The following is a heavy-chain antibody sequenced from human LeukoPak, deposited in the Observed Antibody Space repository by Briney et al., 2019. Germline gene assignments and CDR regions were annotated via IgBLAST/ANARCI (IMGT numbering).Heavy chain of an antibody. CDR1: GYTFTGYY. J-gene: IGHJ6*02. CDR2: INPNSGGT. CDR3: AGTMVRGVHSLDV. Sequence: ASVKVSCKASGYTFTGYYMHWVRQAPGQGLEWMGWINPNSGGTNYAQKFQGWVTMTRDTSISTAYMELSRLRSDDTAVYYCAGTMVRGVHSLDVWGQGTTVTVSS. V-gene: IGHV1-2*04. D-gene: IGHD3-10*01.